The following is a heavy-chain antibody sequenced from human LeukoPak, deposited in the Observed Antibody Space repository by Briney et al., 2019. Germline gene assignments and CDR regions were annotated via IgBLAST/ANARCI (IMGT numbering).Heavy chain of an antibody. D-gene: IGHD3-22*01. Sequence: GGSLRLSCAASGVPFSTYLMSCVRHAPGKGLDWGANIRKDGGAKFYAASVTGRFMISRDNAKTSMYLQMKKMRDEDTAVYYCASSHDSSGNDWGQGTIVTV. CDR3: ASSHDSSGND. V-gene: IGHV3-7*01. CDR2: IRKDGGAK. J-gene: IGHJ4*02. CDR1: GVPFSTYL.